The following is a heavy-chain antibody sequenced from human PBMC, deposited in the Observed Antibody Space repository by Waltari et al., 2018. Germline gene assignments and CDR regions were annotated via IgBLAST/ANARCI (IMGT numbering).Heavy chain of an antibody. Sequence: QLQLQESGPGLVQPSETLSLTCTVSGGSISPNYNWGWIRQPPGKGLEWMGNMQYRGSTFYNPSLKSRVTISLDTSKNQFSLRLSSVGAADTAVYFCGRIAFGDDGGYFQHWGQGTLVTVSS. CDR3: GRIAFGDDGGYFQH. CDR1: GGSISPNYN. D-gene: IGHD4-17*01. V-gene: IGHV4-39*01. J-gene: IGHJ1*01. CDR2: MQYRGST.